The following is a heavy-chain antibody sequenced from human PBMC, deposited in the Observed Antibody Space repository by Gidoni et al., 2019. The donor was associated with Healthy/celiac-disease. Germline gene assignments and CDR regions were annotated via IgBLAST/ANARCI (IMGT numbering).Heavy chain of an antibody. D-gene: IGHD2-15*01. CDR1: RFTFSGSA. CDR3: TRRPVVGSQYYGMDV. Sequence: EVQLVESGGGLVQPGGALKLSCAASRFTFSGSAMHWVRQASGKGLEWVGRIRSKANSYATAYAASVKGRFTISRDDSKNTAYLQMNSLKTEDTAVYYCTRRPVVGSQYYGMDVWGQGTTVTVSS. CDR2: IRSKANSYAT. J-gene: IGHJ6*02. V-gene: IGHV3-73*01.